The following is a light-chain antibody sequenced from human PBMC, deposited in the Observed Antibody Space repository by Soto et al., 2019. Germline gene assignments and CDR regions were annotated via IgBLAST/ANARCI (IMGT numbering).Light chain of an antibody. J-gene: IGLJ2*01. V-gene: IGLV2-8*01. CDR1: SSDVGYYNY. CDR3: SSYAGNNKLV. CDR2: EVR. Sequence: QSALTQPPSASGSPGQSVTISCTGSSSDVGYYNYVSWYQHHPGKAPRLILYEVRRQPSGVPDRFPGSRSGNTASLTVSGLQPEDEADYYCSSYAGNNKLVFGGGTKLTVL.